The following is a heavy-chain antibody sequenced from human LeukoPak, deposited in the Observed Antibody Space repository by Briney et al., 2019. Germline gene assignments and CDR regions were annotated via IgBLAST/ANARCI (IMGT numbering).Heavy chain of an antibody. CDR3: ATGAYDSSGYYEKINWFDP. CDR2: FDPEDGET. V-gene: IGHV1-24*01. D-gene: IGHD3-22*01. Sequence: ASVKVSCKVSGYTLTELSMHWVRQAPGKGLEWMGGFDPEDGETIYAQKFQGRVTMTEDTSTDPAYMELSSLRSEDTAVYYCATGAYDSSGYYEKINWFDPWGQGTLVTVSS. CDR1: GYTLTELS. J-gene: IGHJ5*02.